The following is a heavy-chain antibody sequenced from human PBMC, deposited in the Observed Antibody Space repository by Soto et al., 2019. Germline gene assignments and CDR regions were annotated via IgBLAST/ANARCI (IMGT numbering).Heavy chain of an antibody. CDR3: ARVESVRGVPVGFPDY. J-gene: IGHJ4*02. Sequence: GGSLRLSCAASGFTFISYAMSWVRQAPGKGLEWVSAISGSGGSTYYADSVKGRFTISRDNSKNTLYLQMNSLRAEDTAVYYCARVESVRGVPVGFPDYWGQGTLVTVSS. CDR2: ISGSGGST. D-gene: IGHD3-10*01. CDR1: GFTFISYA. V-gene: IGHV3-23*01.